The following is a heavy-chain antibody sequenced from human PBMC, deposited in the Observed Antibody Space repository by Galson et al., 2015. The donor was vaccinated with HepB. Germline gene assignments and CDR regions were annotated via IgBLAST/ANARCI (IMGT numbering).Heavy chain of an antibody. V-gene: IGHV3-66*01. CDR2: VYRGGGR. J-gene: IGHJ2*01. CDR1: GFTVIGNY. D-gene: IGHD4-23*01. Sequence: SLRLSCAASGFTVIGNYMAWVRQAPGKGLEWVSVVYRGGGRYYADSVQGRFTIFRDDSKNTLFLQMNSLRVEDTAVYYCAKSNRGLGSGHYGGGYFDLWGRGSLVTASS. CDR3: AKSNRGLGSGHYGGGYFDL.